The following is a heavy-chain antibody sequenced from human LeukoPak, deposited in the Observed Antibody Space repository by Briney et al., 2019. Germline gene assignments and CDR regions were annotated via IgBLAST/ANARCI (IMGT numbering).Heavy chain of an antibody. V-gene: IGHV3-21*01. Sequence: KSGGSLRLSCAASGFTFSSYSMNRVRQAPGKGLEWVSSISSSSSYIYYADSVKGRFTISRDNAKNSLYLQMNSLRAEDTAVYYCARHCSGGSCYDYWGQGTLVTVSS. D-gene: IGHD2-15*01. CDR1: GFTFSSYS. CDR3: ARHCSGGSCYDY. CDR2: ISSSSSYI. J-gene: IGHJ4*02.